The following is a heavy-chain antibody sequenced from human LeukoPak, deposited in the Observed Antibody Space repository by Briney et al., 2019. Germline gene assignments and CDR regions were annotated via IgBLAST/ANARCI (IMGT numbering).Heavy chain of an antibody. CDR1: GCTFSSYA. V-gene: IGHV3-23*01. CDR2: ISGSGGST. D-gene: IGHD1-26*01. J-gene: IGHJ6*02. Sequence: SGGSLRLSCAASGCTFSSYAMSWVRQAPGKGLEWVSAISGSGGSTYYADSVKGRFTISRDNSKNTLYLQMNSLRAEDTAVYYSAKGSGSRQSQEKYYYYYYGMDVWGQGTTVTVSS. CDR3: AKGSGSRQSQEKYYYYYYGMDV.